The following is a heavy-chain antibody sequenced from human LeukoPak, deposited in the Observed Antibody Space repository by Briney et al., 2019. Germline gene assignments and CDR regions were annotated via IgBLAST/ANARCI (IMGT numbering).Heavy chain of an antibody. V-gene: IGHV4-38-2*02. J-gene: IGHJ4*02. CDR2: IYHSGST. CDR1: GYSLSSGYY. D-gene: IGHD3-22*01. Sequence: SETLSLTCAVSGYSLSSGYYWGWIRQPPGKGLEWIGSIYHSGSTYYNPSLKSRVTISVDTSKNQFSLKLSSVTAADTAVYYCARDGGDYDSSGYYYSCFDYWGQGTLVTVSS. CDR3: ARDGGDYDSSGYYYSCFDY.